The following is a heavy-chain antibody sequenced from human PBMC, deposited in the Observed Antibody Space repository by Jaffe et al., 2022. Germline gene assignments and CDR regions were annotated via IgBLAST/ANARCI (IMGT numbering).Heavy chain of an antibody. CDR2: ISGSGGST. Sequence: EVQLLESGGGLVQPGGSLRLSCAASGFTFSSYAMSWVRQAPGKGLEWVSAISGSGGSTYYADSVKGRFTISRDNSKNTLYLQMNSLRAEDTAVYYCAKVGGGKYYYGSGRDDYWGQGTLVTVSS. V-gene: IGHV3-23*01. CDR1: GFTFSSYA. D-gene: IGHD3-10*01. CDR3: AKVGGGKYYYGSGRDDY. J-gene: IGHJ4*02.